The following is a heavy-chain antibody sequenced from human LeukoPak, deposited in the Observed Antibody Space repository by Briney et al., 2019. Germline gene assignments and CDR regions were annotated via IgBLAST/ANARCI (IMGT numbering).Heavy chain of an antibody. J-gene: IGHJ4*02. D-gene: IGHD1-26*01. CDR1: GFTFSMYG. Sequence: GRSLRLSCAASGFTFSMYGTHWVRQAPGKGLEWVAVIANDGKTTYYADSVKGRFTISRDNAKNSLYLQMNSLRAEDTAVYYCARVVSRVEWELLSGDYFDYWGQGTLVTVSS. CDR3: ARVVSRVEWELLSGDYFDY. V-gene: IGHV3-30*03. CDR2: IANDGKTT.